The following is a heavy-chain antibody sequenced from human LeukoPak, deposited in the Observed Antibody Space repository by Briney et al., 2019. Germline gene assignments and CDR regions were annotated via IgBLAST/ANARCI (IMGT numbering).Heavy chain of an antibody. V-gene: IGHV3-30-3*01. Sequence: GGSLRLSCAASGFTFSSYAMRWGRQAPGKGLEWVAVISYDGGTKYYADSVKGRFTISRDNSKNTLYLQVNSLRAEDTAVYYCARGTPGYCSGGSCYDGSFDYWGQGTLVTVSS. CDR2: ISYDGGTK. D-gene: IGHD2-15*01. CDR1: GFTFSSYA. J-gene: IGHJ4*02. CDR3: ARGTPGYCSGGSCYDGSFDY.